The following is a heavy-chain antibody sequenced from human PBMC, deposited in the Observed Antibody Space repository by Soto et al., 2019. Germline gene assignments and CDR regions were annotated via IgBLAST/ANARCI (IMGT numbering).Heavy chain of an antibody. V-gene: IGHV3-11*06. J-gene: IGHJ4*02. CDR1: GFTFSDYY. Sequence: GGSLRLSCAASGFTFSDYYMSWIRQAPGKGLEWVSYISSSSSYTNYADSVKGRFTISRDNAKNSLYLQMNSLRAEDTAVYYCARALYYDFWSGYYTGIDYWGQGTLVTVSS. CDR3: ARALYYDFWSGYYTGIDY. CDR2: ISSSSSYT. D-gene: IGHD3-3*01.